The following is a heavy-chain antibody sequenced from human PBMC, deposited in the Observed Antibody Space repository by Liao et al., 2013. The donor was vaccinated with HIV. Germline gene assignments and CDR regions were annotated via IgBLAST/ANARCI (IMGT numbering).Heavy chain of an antibody. CDR1: GGSISNGNYY. CDR3: AARYCSSSSCSHWYFDL. Sequence: QVQLQESGPGLVKPSQTLSLTCTVSGGSISNGNYYWSWIRQPAGKGLEWIGRISTSGSTNYNPSLKSRVTILVDTPKNQFSLKLSSVTAADTAVYYCAARYCSSSSCSHWYFDLWGRGTLVSVSS. J-gene: IGHJ2*01. V-gene: IGHV4-61*02. CDR2: ISTSGST. D-gene: IGHD2-2*01.